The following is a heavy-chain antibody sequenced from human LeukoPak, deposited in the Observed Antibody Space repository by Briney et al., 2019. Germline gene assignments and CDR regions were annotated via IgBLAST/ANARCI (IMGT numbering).Heavy chain of an antibody. J-gene: IGHJ5*02. CDR2: VSLSGLT. Sequence: SETLSLTCGVSGGSITSTNWWSWVRQPPGQGLEWIGEVSLSGLTNYNPSLSSRVIMALDTSKNHLSLHLTSVTAADTAVYYCASWDGDYYDSSGVAWFDPWGQGTLVTVSS. CDR1: GGSITSTNW. CDR3: ASWDGDYYDSSGVAWFDP. V-gene: IGHV4-4*02. D-gene: IGHD3-22*01.